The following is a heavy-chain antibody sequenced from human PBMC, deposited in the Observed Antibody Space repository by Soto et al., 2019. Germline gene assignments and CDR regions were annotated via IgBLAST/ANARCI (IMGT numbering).Heavy chain of an antibody. Sequence: SETLSLTCAVYGGSFSGYYWSWIRQPPGKGLEWIGEINHSGSTNYNPSLKSRVTISVDTSKNQFSLKLSSVTAADTAVYYCARDIVVVVAAAEGENYYYYMDVWGKGTTVTVSS. CDR2: INHSGST. J-gene: IGHJ6*03. CDR1: GGSFSGYY. V-gene: IGHV4-34*01. CDR3: ARDIVVVVAAAEGENYYYYMDV. D-gene: IGHD2-15*01.